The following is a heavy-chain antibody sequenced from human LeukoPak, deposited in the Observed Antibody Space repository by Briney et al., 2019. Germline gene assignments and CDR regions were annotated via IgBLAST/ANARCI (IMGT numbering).Heavy chain of an antibody. D-gene: IGHD3-3*01. CDR3: AYVLRSNNWFDP. J-gene: IGHJ5*02. Sequence: GASVKVSCKASGGTFSSYAISWVRQAPGQGLEWMGGIIPIFGTANYAQKFQGRVTITADKSTSTAYMELSSLRSEDTAVYYCAYVLRSNNWFDPWGQGTLVTVSS. V-gene: IGHV1-69*06. CDR1: GGTFSSYA. CDR2: IIPIFGTA.